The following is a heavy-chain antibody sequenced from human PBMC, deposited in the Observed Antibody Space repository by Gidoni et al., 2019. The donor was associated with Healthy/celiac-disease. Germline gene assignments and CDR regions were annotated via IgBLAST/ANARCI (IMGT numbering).Heavy chain of an antibody. J-gene: IGHJ6*02. CDR2: MNPNSGNT. V-gene: IGHV1-8*01. CDR1: GYTFPRYA. D-gene: IGHD6-13*01. Sequence: QVQLVQSGAEVKKPGASGKVSCKASGYTFPRYATNWGGQATGHGLEWMGWMNPNSGNTGYAQKFQGRVTMTRNTSISTAYMELSSLRSEDTAVYYCASGLNGSSWLGFGYYYYGMDVWGQGTTVTVSS. CDR3: ASGLNGSSWLGFGYYYYGMDV.